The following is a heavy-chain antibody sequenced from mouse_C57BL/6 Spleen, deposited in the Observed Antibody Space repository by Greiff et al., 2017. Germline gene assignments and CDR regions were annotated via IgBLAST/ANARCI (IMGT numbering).Heavy chain of an antibody. Sequence: VQLQQSGAELVKPGASVKISCKASGYAFSSYWMNWVKQRPGKGLEWIGQIYPGDGDTNYNGKFKGKATLTADKSSSTAYMQLSSLTSEDSAVYFCARGGDYYGSRGFAYWGQGTLVTVSA. J-gene: IGHJ3*01. D-gene: IGHD1-1*01. V-gene: IGHV1-80*01. CDR3: ARGGDYYGSRGFAY. CDR1: GYAFSSYW. CDR2: IYPGDGDT.